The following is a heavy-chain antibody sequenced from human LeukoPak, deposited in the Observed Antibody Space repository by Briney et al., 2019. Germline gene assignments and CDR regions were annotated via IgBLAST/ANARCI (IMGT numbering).Heavy chain of an antibody. CDR1: GGSISSYY. J-gene: IGHJ4*02. V-gene: IGHV4-4*07. CDR3: ARGPHYALGIYFDY. D-gene: IGHD7-27*01. Sequence: SETLSLTCTVSGGSISSYYWSWIRQPAGKGLEWIGRIYTSGSTNYNPSLRSRVTMSVDTSKNQFSLKLSSVTAADTAVYYCARGPHYALGIYFDYWGQGTLVTVSS. CDR2: IYTSGST.